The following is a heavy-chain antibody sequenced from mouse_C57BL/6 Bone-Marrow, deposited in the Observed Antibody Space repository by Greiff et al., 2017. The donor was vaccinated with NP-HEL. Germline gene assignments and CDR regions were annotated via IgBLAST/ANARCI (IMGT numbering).Heavy chain of an antibody. Sequence: EVKVEESGGGLVQPGGSMKLSCAASGFTFSDAWMDWVRQSPEKGLEWVAEIRNKANNHATYYAESVKGRFTISRDDSKSSVYLQMNSLRAEDTGIYYCTRSPITTVVANFDVWGTGTTVTVSS. CDR3: TRSPITTVVANFDV. J-gene: IGHJ1*03. V-gene: IGHV6-6*01. D-gene: IGHD1-1*01. CDR1: GFTFSDAW. CDR2: IRNKANNHAT.